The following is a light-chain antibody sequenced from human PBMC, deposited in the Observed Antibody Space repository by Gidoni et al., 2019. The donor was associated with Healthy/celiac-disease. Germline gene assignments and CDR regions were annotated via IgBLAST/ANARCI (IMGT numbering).Light chain of an antibody. Sequence: IVMTQSPATLSVSPGERATLSCRASQSVSSNLAWYQQKPGQAPRLLIYGASTRATGIPARFSGSGSGTEFTLTISRMQSEDFAVYYCQKYNNWPPETFGQGTKVEIK. CDR2: GAS. CDR3: QKYNNWPPET. V-gene: IGKV3-15*01. CDR1: QSVSSN. J-gene: IGKJ1*01.